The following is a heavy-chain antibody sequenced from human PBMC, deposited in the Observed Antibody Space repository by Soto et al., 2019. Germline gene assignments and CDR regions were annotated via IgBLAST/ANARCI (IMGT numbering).Heavy chain of an antibody. CDR3: AREGVAVAGTVGDFDY. V-gene: IGHV3-33*01. J-gene: IGHJ4*02. CDR1: GFTFSSYG. Sequence: GGSLRLSCAASGFTFSSYGMHWVRQAPGKGLEWVAVIWYDGSNKYYADSVKGRFTISRDNSKNTLYLQMNSLRAEDTAVYYCAREGVAVAGTVGDFDYWGQGTLVTVSS. D-gene: IGHD6-19*01. CDR2: IWYDGSNK.